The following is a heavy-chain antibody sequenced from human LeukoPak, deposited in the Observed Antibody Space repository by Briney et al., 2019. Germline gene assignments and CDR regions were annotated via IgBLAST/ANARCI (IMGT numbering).Heavy chain of an antibody. J-gene: IGHJ4*02. CDR1: RFIFRSYA. Sequence: GGSLRLSCVASRFIFRSYAMSWVRQAPGKGLEWVSAISDAGGSTYYADSVKGRFTISRDNSKNTLYLQMDSLRAEDTAVYYCAIDLDVFWHYFESWGQGTLVIVSS. CDR2: ISDAGGST. CDR3: AIDLDVFWHYFES. V-gene: IGHV3-23*01. D-gene: IGHD3-16*01.